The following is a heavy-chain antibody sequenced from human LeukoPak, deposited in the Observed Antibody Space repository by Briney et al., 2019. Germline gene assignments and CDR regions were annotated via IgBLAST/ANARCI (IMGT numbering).Heavy chain of an antibody. CDR3: AELGITMIGGV. CDR2: ITSSGTYI. Sequence: PGGSLRLSCAASGFTFSDYGMNWVRQAPGRALEWVSSITSSGTYIFYADSVKGRFTISRDNAKNSLYLQMNSLRAEDTAVYYCAELGITMIGGVWGKGTTVTISS. V-gene: IGHV3-21*01. D-gene: IGHD3-10*02. CDR1: GFTFSDYG. J-gene: IGHJ6*04.